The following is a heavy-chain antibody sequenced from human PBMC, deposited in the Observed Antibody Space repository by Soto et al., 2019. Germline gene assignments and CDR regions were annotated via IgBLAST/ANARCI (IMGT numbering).Heavy chain of an antibody. D-gene: IGHD3-16*01. CDR3: AKVPAYDYVWGTYYYFDY. J-gene: IGHJ4*02. CDR2: ISGGGGST. Sequence: EVQLLESGGGLVQPGGSLRLSCAASGFTFSTYAIHWVRQAPGKGLEWVSAISGGGGSTYYADSVKGRFTISRDNSKNTLYLQMNSLRAEDAAVYYCAKVPAYDYVWGTYYYFDYWGQGTLVTVSS. V-gene: IGHV3-23*01. CDR1: GFTFSTYA.